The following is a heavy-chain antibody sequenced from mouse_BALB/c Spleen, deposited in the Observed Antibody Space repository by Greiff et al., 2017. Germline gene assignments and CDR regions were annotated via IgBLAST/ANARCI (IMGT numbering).Heavy chain of an antibody. V-gene: IGHV1-4*01. J-gene: IGHJ4*01. CDR1: GYTFTSYW. CDR2: INPSTGYT. D-gene: IGHD2-4*01. CDR3: ARNAIYYDPYYYSMDY. Sequence: QVQLQQPGSELVRPGASVKLSCKASGYTFTSYWMHWVKQRPGQGLEWIGYINPSTGYTEYNQKFKDKATLTADKSSSTAYMQLSSLTSEDSTVYYCARNAIYYDPYYYSMDYWGQGTSVTVSS.